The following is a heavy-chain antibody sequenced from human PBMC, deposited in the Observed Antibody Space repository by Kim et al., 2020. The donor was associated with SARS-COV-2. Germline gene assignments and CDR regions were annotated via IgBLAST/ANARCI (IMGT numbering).Heavy chain of an antibody. V-gene: IGHV3-30*18. CDR2: ISYDGSNK. CDR1: GFTFSSYG. J-gene: IGHJ4*02. CDR3: AKDAPGMIVGATLDY. Sequence: GGSLRLSCAASGFTFSSYGMHWVRQAPGKGLEWVAVISYDGSNKYYADSVKGRFTISRDNSKNTLYLQMNSLRAEDTAVYYCAKDAPGMIVGATLDYWGQGTLVTVSS. D-gene: IGHD1-26*01.